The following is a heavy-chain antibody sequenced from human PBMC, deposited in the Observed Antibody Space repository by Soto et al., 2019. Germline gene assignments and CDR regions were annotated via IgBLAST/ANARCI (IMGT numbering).Heavy chain of an antibody. D-gene: IGHD1-20*01. J-gene: IGHJ6*02. Sequence: PGGSLRLSCAASGFTFSSYWMSWVRQAPGKGLEWVANIKQDGSEKYYVDSVKGRFTISRDNAKNSLYLQMNSLRAEDTAVYYCARELYKDPGGYYYGMGVWGQGTTVTVSS. CDR1: GFTFSSYW. CDR3: ARELYKDPGGYYYGMGV. CDR2: IKQDGSEK. V-gene: IGHV3-7*03.